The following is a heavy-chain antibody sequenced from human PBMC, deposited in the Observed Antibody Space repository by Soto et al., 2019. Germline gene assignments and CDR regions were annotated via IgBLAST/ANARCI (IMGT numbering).Heavy chain of an antibody. J-gene: IGHJ6*02. V-gene: IGHV4-34*01. CDR3: ARARSSGSYYYFGMDV. CDR2: INHSGST. CDR1: GGSFSGYY. Sequence: PSETLSLTCAVYGGSFSGYYWSWIRQPPGKGLEWIGEINHSGSTNYNPSLKSRVTISVDTSKNQFSLKLSSVTAADTAVYYCARARSSGSYYYFGMDVWGQGTTVTVSS.